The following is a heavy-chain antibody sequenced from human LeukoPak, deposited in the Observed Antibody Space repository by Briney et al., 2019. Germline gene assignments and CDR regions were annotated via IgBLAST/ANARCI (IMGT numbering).Heavy chain of an antibody. CDR3: ARDGSNGDYFDY. J-gene: IGHJ4*02. D-gene: IGHD4-17*01. CDR2: ISYDGSNK. CDR1: GFTFSTYG. Sequence: GGSLRLSCAASGFTFSTYGMSWVRQAPGKGLEWVAVISYDGSNKYYADSVKGRFTISRDNSKNTLYLQMNSLRAEDTAVYYCARDGSNGDYFDYWGQGTLVTVSP. V-gene: IGHV3-30*03.